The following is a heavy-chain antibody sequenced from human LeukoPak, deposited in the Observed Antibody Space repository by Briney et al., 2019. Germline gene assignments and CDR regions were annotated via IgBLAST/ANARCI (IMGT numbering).Heavy chain of an antibody. Sequence: PGASVKVSCKASGYTFTGYYMHWVRQAPGRGLEWMGWINPNSGGTNYAQKFQGRVTMTRDTSISTAYMELSRLRPDDTAVYYCARSAVRGANVNYYYYYMDVWGKGTTVTISS. CDR1: GYTFTGYY. D-gene: IGHD3-10*01. V-gene: IGHV1-2*02. J-gene: IGHJ6*03. CDR3: ARSAVRGANVNYYYYYMDV. CDR2: INPNSGGT.